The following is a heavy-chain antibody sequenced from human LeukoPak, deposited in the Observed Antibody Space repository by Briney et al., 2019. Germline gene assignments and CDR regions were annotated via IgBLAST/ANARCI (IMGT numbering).Heavy chain of an antibody. Sequence: SETLSLTCTVSGGSISSYYWSWIRQPAGKGLEWIGRIYTSGSTNYNPSLRSRVTMSVDTSENQFSLKLSSVTAADTAVYYCAREWDYGDYNYYFDYWGQGTLVTVSS. CDR3: AREWDYGDYNYYFDY. D-gene: IGHD4-17*01. J-gene: IGHJ4*02. CDR2: IYTSGST. CDR1: GGSISSYY. V-gene: IGHV4-4*07.